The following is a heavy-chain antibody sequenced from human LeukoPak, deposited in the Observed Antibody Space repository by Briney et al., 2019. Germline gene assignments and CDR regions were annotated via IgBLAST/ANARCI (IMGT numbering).Heavy chain of an antibody. V-gene: IGHV3-23*01. J-gene: IGHJ5*02. CDR1: GFTFSSYG. Sequence: PGGSLRLSCAASGFTFSSYGMSWVRQAPGKGLEWVSYISSSGSTIYYADSVKGRFTISRDNSKNTLYLQMNSLRAEDTAVYYCAKDLYDSGGWFDPWGQGTLVTVSS. CDR3: AKDLYDSGGWFDP. D-gene: IGHD3-16*01. CDR2: ISSSGSTI.